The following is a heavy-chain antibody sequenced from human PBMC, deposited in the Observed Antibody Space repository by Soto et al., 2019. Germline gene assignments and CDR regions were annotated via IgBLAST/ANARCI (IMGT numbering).Heavy chain of an antibody. V-gene: IGHV5-10-1*01. Sequence: LGESLKISCKGSGYSFTSYWISWVRQMPGKGLEWMGRIDPSDSYTNYSPSFQGHVTISADKSVSTAYLQWSSLKASDTAMYYCARGGDGGYGGSDDFDIWEKGKMVAV. J-gene: IGHJ3*02. CDR3: ARGGDGGYGGSDDFDI. CDR2: IDPSDSYT. D-gene: IGHD5-12*01. CDR1: GYSFTSYW.